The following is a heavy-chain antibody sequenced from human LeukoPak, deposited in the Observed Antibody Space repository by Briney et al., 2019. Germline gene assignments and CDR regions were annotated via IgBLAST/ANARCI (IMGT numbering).Heavy chain of an antibody. D-gene: IGHD3-16*01. CDR2: ISWNSGSI. J-gene: IGHJ3*02. V-gene: IGHV3-9*01. CDR1: GFTFDDYA. CDR3: AKDWADFGGAFDI. Sequence: GGSLRLSCAASGFTFDDYAMHWVRQAPGKGLEWVSGISWNSGSIGYADSVKGRFTISRDNAKNSLYLQMNSLRAEDTALYYCAKDWADFGGAFDIWGQGTMVTVSS.